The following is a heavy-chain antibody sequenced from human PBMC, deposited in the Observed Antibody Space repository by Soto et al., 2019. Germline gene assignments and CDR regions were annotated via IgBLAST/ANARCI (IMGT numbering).Heavy chain of an antibody. V-gene: IGHV4-39*01. J-gene: IGHJ5*02. CDR1: GGSISSSSYY. D-gene: IGHD6-13*01. CDR2: IYYSGST. CDR3: ARHQSHSSSYVDP. Sequence: QLQLQESGPGLVKPSETLSLTCTVSGGSISSSSYYWGWIRQPPGKGLEWIGSIYYSGSTYYNPSLKSRVTLSVDSXKNQFSLKLSSVTAADTAVYYCARHQSHSSSYVDPWGQGTLVTVSS.